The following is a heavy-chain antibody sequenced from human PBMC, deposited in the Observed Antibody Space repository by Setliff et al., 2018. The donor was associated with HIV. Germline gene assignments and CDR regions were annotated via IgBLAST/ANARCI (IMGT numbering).Heavy chain of an antibody. D-gene: IGHD3-16*01. CDR3: ARDRGVCYYYYYMDV. CDR2: ISYDGTNK. J-gene: IGHJ6*03. CDR1: GFTFSSYG. V-gene: IGHV3-30*03. Sequence: GGSLRLSCAASGFTFSSYGMHWVRQAPGKGLEWVAVISYDGTNKYYADSVKGRFTISRDNSKSTLYLQMNGLRVEDTAVYYCARDRGVCYYYYYMDVWGKGTTVTVSS.